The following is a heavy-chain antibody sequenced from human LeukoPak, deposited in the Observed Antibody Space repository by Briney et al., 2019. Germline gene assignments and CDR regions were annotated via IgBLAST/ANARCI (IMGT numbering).Heavy chain of an antibody. CDR2: IYYSGST. Sequence: SETLSLTCTVSGGSISSGGYYWSWIRQHPGKGLEWIGYIYYSGSTYYNPSLKSRVTISVDTSKNQFSLKLSSVTAADTAVYYCARGPRGYFDYWGQGPLVTVSS. CDR1: GGSISSGGYY. CDR3: ARGPRGYFDY. D-gene: IGHD1-26*01. V-gene: IGHV4-31*03. J-gene: IGHJ4*02.